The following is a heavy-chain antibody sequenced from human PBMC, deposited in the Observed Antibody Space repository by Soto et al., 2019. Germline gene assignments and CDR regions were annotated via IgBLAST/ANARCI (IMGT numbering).Heavy chain of an antibody. V-gene: IGHV4-31*02. CDR2: VYHTGTT. Sequence: SETLSLTCVVSGGPVSGDDLYWSWIRHLPGKGLEWIANVYHTGTTYYNPSLKSRVSMSVDTSQNKFSLILASVTAADTAVYYCARALVTDYNSRDYHYYFAMDVWGQGTSVTVSS. J-gene: IGHJ6*02. CDR3: ARALVTDYNSRDYHYYFAMDV. D-gene: IGHD3-22*01. CDR1: GGPVSGDDLY.